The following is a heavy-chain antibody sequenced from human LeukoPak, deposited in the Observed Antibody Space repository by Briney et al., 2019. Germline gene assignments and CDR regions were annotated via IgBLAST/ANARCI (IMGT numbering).Heavy chain of an antibody. V-gene: IGHV4-39*01. CDR1: GGSISIGSYY. D-gene: IGHD2-21*01. Sequence: SETLSLTCTVSGGSISIGSYYWGWIRRPPGKGLEWIGSIFYSGSTYYNPSLKSRVTISLDTSKNQFSLKLNSVTAADTAVFYCARLATYCAGYNCYLDAFDIWGQGTIVTVSP. J-gene: IGHJ3*02. CDR3: ARLATYCAGYNCYLDAFDI. CDR2: IFYSGST.